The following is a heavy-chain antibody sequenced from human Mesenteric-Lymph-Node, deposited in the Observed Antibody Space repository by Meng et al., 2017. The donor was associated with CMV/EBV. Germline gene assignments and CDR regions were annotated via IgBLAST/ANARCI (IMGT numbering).Heavy chain of an antibody. CDR3: ARPHYYGSGSSPRFDP. Sequence: QLQLQESGPGLVKPSETLSLTCTVSGGSISSSSYYWGWIRQPPGKGLEWIGSIYYSGSTYYNPSLKSRVTISVDTSKNQFSLKLSSVTAADTAVYYRARPHYYGSGSSPRFDPWGQGTLVTVSS. D-gene: IGHD3-10*01. CDR2: IYYSGST. V-gene: IGHV4-39*01. CDR1: GGSISSSSYY. J-gene: IGHJ5*02.